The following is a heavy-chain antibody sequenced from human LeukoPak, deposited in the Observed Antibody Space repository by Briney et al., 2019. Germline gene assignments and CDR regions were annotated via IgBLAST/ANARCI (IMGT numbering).Heavy chain of an antibody. CDR1: GYTFTGYY. V-gene: IGHV1-2*02. Sequence: ASVKVSCKASGYTFTGYYMHWVRQAPGQRLEWMGWINPNSGGTNYAQKFQGRVTMTRDTSISTAYMELSRLRSDDTAVYYCARVYSSSPDFDYWGQGTLVTVSS. D-gene: IGHD6-13*01. CDR3: ARVYSSSPDFDY. J-gene: IGHJ4*02. CDR2: INPNSGGT.